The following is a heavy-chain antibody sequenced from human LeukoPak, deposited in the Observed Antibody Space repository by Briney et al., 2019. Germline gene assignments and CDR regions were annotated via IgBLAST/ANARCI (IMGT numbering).Heavy chain of an antibody. CDR2: IYYSGST. J-gene: IGHJ4*02. Sequence: SETPSLTCTVSGGSISSSSYYWGWIRQPPGKGLEWIGSIYYSGSTYYNPSLKSRVTISVDTSKNQFSLKLSSVTAADTAVYYCARLFQMGGKYYFDYWGQGTLVTVSS. CDR1: GGSISSSSYY. CDR3: ARLFQMGGKYYFDY. V-gene: IGHV4-39*01. D-gene: IGHD3-16*01.